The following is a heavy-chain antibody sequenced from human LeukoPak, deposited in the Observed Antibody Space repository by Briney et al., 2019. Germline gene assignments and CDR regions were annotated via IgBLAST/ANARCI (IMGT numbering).Heavy chain of an antibody. J-gene: IGHJ4*02. CDR1: GGSISRADYY. Sequence: SQXLSLTCTVSGGSISRADYYWGWLRQPPGKGLEWIGYIYYSGSTYYNPSLKSRATISVDTSKSQFSLKLSSVTAADTAVYYCARDSDFWSGYYYFDYWGQGTLVTVSS. CDR2: IYYSGST. D-gene: IGHD3-3*01. V-gene: IGHV4-30-4*08. CDR3: ARDSDFWSGYYYFDY.